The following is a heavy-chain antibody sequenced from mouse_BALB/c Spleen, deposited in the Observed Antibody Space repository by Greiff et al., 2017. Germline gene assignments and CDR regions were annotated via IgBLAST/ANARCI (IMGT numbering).Heavy chain of an antibody. CDR3: ARPYDSYAMDY. CDR2: IDPANGNT. V-gene: IGHV14-3*02. Sequence: EVQLQQSGAELVKPGASVKLSCTASGFNIKDTYMHWVKQRPEQGLEWIGRIDPANGNTKYDPKFQGKASITADTSSNTAYLQLSSLTSEDTAVYYCARPYDSYAMDYWGQGTSVTVSS. CDR1: GFNIKDTY. J-gene: IGHJ4*01.